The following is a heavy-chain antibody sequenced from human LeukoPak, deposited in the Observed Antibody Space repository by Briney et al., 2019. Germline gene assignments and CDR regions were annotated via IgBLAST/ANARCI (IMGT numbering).Heavy chain of an antibody. CDR3: ARDRPWNSPDVFDI. J-gene: IGHJ3*02. V-gene: IGHV3-74*01. CDR1: GFTFSSYW. Sequence: GGSLRLSCAASGFTFSSYWMHWVRQAPGKGLVWVSRINSDGSSTSYADFVKGRFTISRDNAKNTLYLQMNSLRAADTAVYYCARDRPWNSPDVFDIWGQGTMVTVSS. CDR2: INSDGSST. D-gene: IGHD1/OR15-1a*01.